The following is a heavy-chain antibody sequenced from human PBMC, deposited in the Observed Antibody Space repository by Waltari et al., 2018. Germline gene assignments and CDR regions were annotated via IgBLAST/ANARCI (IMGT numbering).Heavy chain of an antibody. CDR2: IKQDGSEK. CDR3: ARGVAPDY. J-gene: IGHJ4*02. D-gene: IGHD2-15*01. CDR1: GFTFSRYW. Sequence: EVQLVESGGGLVQPGGSLSPSCAASGFTFSRYWMSWVRQAPGKGLEWVANIKQDGSEKYYVDSVKGRFTVSRDNAKNSLSLQVSSLRAEDTAVYYCARGVAPDYWGPGNLVTVSS. V-gene: IGHV3-7*04.